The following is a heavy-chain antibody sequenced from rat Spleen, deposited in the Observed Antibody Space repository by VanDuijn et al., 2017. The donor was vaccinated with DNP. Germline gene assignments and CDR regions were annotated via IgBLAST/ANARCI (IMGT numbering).Heavy chain of an antibody. CDR2: INSAGST. CDR1: GYSITNDYR. V-gene: IGHV3-3*01. D-gene: IGHD1-4*01. Sequence: EVQLQESGPGLVKPSQSLSLTCSVTGYSITNDYRWNWIRKFPGNKLEWMGYINSAGSTNYNPSLKSRFSITRDTSKNQFFLHLDSVTTADTATYYCARQHSGMDYWGQGVMVIVSS. CDR3: ARQHSGMDY. J-gene: IGHJ2*01.